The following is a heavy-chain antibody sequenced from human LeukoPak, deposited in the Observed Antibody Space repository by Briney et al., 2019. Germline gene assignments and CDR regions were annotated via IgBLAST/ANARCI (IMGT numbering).Heavy chain of an antibody. CDR1: GFTFSSYG. Sequence: GRSLRLSCAASGFTFSSYGMHWVRQAPGKGLEWVAVISYDGSNKYYADSVKGRFTISRDNSMNTLYLQMNSLRAEDTAVYYCARRTIYGSGGKFDYWGQGTLVTVSS. CDR3: ARRTIYGSGGKFDY. CDR2: ISYDGSNK. D-gene: IGHD3-10*01. V-gene: IGHV3-30*03. J-gene: IGHJ4*02.